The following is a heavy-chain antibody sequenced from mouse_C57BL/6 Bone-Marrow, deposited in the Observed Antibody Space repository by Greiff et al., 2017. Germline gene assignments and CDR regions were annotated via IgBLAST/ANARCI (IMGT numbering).Heavy chain of an antibody. CDR1: GFTFSDYG. V-gene: IGHV5-15*01. Sequence: EVQLVESGGGLVQPGGSLKLSCAASGFTFSDYGMAWVRQAPRKGPEWVAFISNLAYSIYYADTVTGRFTITRENAKNTLYLEMSSLRSEDTAMYYCARQKDSSGYDAMDYWGQGTSVTVSS. CDR3: ARQKDSSGYDAMDY. D-gene: IGHD3-2*02. J-gene: IGHJ4*01. CDR2: ISNLAYSI.